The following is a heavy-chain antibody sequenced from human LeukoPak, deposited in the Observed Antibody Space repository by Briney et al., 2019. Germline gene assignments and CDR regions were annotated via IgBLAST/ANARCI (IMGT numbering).Heavy chain of an antibody. Sequence: GGSLRLSCSASGFTFSSYAMHWVRQAPGKGLEYVSAISINGGSTYYADSVKGRFTISRDNSKNTLYLQMSSLRAEDTAVYYCVKGGSGSYYDYWGQGTLVTVSS. J-gene: IGHJ4*02. D-gene: IGHD3-10*01. CDR3: VKGGSGSYYDY. V-gene: IGHV3-64D*06. CDR1: GFTFSSYA. CDR2: ISINGGST.